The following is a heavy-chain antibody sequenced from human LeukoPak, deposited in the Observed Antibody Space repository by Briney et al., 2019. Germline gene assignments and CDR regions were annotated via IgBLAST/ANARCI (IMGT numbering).Heavy chain of an antibody. J-gene: IGHJ4*02. CDR2: ISSRSSYI. CDR3: ARDLGELDAPDY. D-gene: IGHD3-10*01. CDR1: GFTFSSYS. Sequence: GGSLRLSCAASGFTFSSYSMNWVRQAPGKGLEWVSSISSRSSYIYYADSVKGRFTISRDNAKNSLYLQMYSLRAEDTAVYYCARDLGELDAPDYWGQGTLVTVSS. V-gene: IGHV3-21*01.